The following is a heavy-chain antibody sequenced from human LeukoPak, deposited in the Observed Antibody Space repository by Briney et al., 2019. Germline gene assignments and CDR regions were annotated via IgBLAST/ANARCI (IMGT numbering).Heavy chain of an antibody. CDR3: ARHPNSGNYHQRYWYFDL. D-gene: IGHD1-26*01. CDR1: PHANLSVVYY. CDR2: NCSGGST. V-gene: IGHV4-61*08. Sequence: TISPHANLSVVYYLTWHCWHACGVVAWAGNNCSGGSTNYNPSLKSRVTISVDPSKNQFSLKLSSVTAADTAVYYCARHPNSGNYHQRYWYFDLWGRGTLVTVSS. J-gene: IGHJ2*01.